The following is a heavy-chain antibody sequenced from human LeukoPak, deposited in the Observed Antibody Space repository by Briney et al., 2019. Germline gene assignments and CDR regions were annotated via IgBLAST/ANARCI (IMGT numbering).Heavy chain of an antibody. CDR3: ARSPGGTYYYYYMDV. CDR2: ISSRSTYI. Sequence: GGFLRLSCAASGFNFNNCTFNWVRQAPGKGLEWVSSISSRSTYIYYADSMKGRFTISRDNAKNSLYLQMNSLRAEDTAVYYCARSPGGTYYYYYMDVWGKGTTVTVSS. J-gene: IGHJ6*03. D-gene: IGHD3-10*01. V-gene: IGHV3-21*01. CDR1: GFNFNNCT.